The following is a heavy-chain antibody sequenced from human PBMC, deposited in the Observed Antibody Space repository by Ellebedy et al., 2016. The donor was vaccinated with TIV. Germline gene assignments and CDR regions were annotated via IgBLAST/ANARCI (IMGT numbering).Heavy chain of an antibody. J-gene: IGHJ5*02. V-gene: IGHV1-46*01. CDR1: GYTFTSYQ. CDR2: INPSGGST. Sequence: AASVKVSCKASGYTFTSYQMHWVRQAPGHGLEWMGIINPSGGSTSFARKFQGRVTLTSDTSTSTVYMELSSLRSEDTAVYYCARDPQAAAGTTWFDPWGQGTLVTVSS. CDR3: ARDPQAAAGTTWFDP. D-gene: IGHD6-13*01.